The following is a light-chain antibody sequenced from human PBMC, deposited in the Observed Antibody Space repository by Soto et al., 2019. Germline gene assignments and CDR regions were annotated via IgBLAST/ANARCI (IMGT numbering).Light chain of an antibody. CDR1: SSDVGGYNY. CDR3: SSHAGINNVV. Sequence: QSALTQPPSASGSPGQSVTISCTGTSSDVGGYNYVSWYQQHPGKAPKLMIYEVTKRPSGVPDRFSGSKSANTASLTVSGLQAEDEADYYCSSHAGINNVVFGGGTKVTVL. J-gene: IGLJ3*02. V-gene: IGLV2-8*01. CDR2: EVT.